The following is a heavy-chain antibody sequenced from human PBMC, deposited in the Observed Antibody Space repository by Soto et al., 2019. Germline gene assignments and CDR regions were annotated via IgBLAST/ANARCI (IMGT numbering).Heavy chain of an antibody. CDR2: IYGSGST. D-gene: IGHD3-22*01. Sequence: PSESLSLTCTLSAGSFSVYSCIWVRQVPGKGLEWIGYIYGSGSTNYNPSFKNRVSISIDSAKNQFSLRLSSVTAADTAVYFCARGQTVRAYEFWGQGTKVTVSS. CDR3: ARGQTVRAYEF. CDR1: AGSFSVYS. V-gene: IGHV4-59*13. J-gene: IGHJ3*01.